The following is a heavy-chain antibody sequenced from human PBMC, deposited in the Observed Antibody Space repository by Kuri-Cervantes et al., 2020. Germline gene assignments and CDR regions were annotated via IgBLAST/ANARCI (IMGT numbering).Heavy chain of an antibody. CDR1: GGTFSSYA. Sequence: SVKVSCKASGGTFSSYAISWVRQAPGQGLEWMGGIIPIFGTANYAQKFQGRVTITADESTSTAYMEPSSLRSEDTAVYYCASPRLGGMTLLDYWGQGTLVTVSS. CDR3: ASPRLGGMTLLDY. CDR2: IIPIFGTA. J-gene: IGHJ4*02. V-gene: IGHV1-69*13. D-gene: IGHD3-16*01.